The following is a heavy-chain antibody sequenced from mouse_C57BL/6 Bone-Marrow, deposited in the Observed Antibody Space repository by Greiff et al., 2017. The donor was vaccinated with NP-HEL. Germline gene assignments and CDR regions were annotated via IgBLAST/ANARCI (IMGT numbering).Heavy chain of an antibody. D-gene: IGHD2-3*01. Sequence: EVQLQQSGPELVKPGASVKISCKASGYSFTGYYMNWVKQSPEKSLEWIGEINPSTGGTTYNQKFKAKATLTVDQSSSTAYMQLKSLTSEDSAVYYCARGRWLVRFYWYFDVWGTGTTVTVSS. CDR1: GYSFTGYY. V-gene: IGHV1-42*01. J-gene: IGHJ1*03. CDR3: ARGRWLVRFYWYFDV. CDR2: INPSTGGT.